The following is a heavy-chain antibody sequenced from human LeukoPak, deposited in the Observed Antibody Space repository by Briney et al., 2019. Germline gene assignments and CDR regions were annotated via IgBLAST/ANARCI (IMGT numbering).Heavy chain of an antibody. Sequence: SETLSLTCTVSGGSISSYYWSWIRQPPGKGLEWIRYIYYSGSTNYNPSLKSRVTISVDTSKNQFSLKLSSVTAADTAVYYCARSKYYYDSSGYLGYWGQGTLVTVSS. V-gene: IGHV4-59*01. CDR2: IYYSGST. CDR1: GGSISSYY. D-gene: IGHD3-22*01. J-gene: IGHJ4*02. CDR3: ARSKYYYDSSGYLGY.